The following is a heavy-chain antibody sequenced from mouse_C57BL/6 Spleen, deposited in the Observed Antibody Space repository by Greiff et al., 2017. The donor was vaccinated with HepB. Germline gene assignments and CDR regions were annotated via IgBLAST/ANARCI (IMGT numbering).Heavy chain of an antibody. CDR2: ISDGGSYT. D-gene: IGHD1-1*01. V-gene: IGHV5-4*01. CDR1: GFTFSSYA. J-gene: IGHJ2*01. Sequence: EVQLQESGGGLVKPGGSLKLSCAASGFTFSSYAMSWVRQTPEKRLEWVATISDGGSYTYYPDNVKGRFTISRDNAKNNLYLQMSHLKSEDTAMYYCARDYGSSYLYYFDYWGQGTTLTVSS. CDR3: ARDYGSSYLYYFDY.